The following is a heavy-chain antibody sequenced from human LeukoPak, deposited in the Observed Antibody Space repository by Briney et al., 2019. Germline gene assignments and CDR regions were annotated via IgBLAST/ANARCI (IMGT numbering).Heavy chain of an antibody. J-gene: IGHJ4*02. CDR2: ISSSSSYI. V-gene: IGHV3-21*01. D-gene: IGHD1-1*01. CDR1: GFNLSSYS. CDR3: ARDSLSTGNFDY. Sequence: GGSLRLSCAASGFNLSSYSMNAVRQAPGKGLEWVSSISSSSSYIYYADSVKGRFTISRDNAKNSLYLQMNSLRAEDTAVYYCARDSLSTGNFDYWGQGTLVTVSS.